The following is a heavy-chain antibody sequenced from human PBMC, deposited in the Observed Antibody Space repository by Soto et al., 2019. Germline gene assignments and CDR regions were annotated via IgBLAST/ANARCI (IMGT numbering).Heavy chain of an antibody. CDR1: GGTFSSYA. V-gene: IGHV1-69*12. D-gene: IGHD2-21*02. Sequence: QVQLVQSGAEVKKPGSSVKVSCKASGGTFSSYAISWVRQAPGQGLEWMGGIIPIFGTANYAQKFQGRVTITADESMSTAYMELSSLRSENTAVYYCARDVVVVTAPHWYFDLWGRGTLVTVSS. CDR2: IIPIFGTA. J-gene: IGHJ2*01. CDR3: ARDVVVVTAPHWYFDL.